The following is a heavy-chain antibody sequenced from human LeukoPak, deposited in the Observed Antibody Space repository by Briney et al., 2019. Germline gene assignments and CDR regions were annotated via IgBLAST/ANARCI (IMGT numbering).Heavy chain of an antibody. J-gene: IGHJ3*02. CDR3: ARDRPQDAFDI. V-gene: IGHV5-51*01. CDR1: GYSFTSYW. Sequence: GESLKISCKGSGYSFTSYWIGWVRQMPGKGLEWMGIIYPGDSDTRYSPSFQGQVTISADRSISTAYLQWSSLKASDTAMYFCARDRPQDAFDIWGQGTMVTVSS. CDR2: IYPGDSDT.